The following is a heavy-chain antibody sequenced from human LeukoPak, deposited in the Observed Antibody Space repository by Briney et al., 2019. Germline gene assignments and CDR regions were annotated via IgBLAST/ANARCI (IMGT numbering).Heavy chain of an antibody. J-gene: IGHJ4*02. CDR2: ISSSSNYA. Sequence: GGSLRLSCAASGFTSSDSYMSWIRQAPGKGLEWVSYISSSSNYANYADSVKGRFTISRDNAKNSLYLQMTSLRAEDTAVYYCARGIEATRRSAATCNYFDYWGQGTLVTVSS. V-gene: IGHV3-11*06. CDR1: GFTSSDSY. CDR3: ARGIEATRRSAATCNYFDY. D-gene: IGHD5-12*01.